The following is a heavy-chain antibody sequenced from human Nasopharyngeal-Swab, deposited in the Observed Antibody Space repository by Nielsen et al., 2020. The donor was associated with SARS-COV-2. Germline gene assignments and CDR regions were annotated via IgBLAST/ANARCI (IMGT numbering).Heavy chain of an antibody. J-gene: IGHJ4*02. D-gene: IGHD2-15*01. CDR1: GYTFTSYY. CDR2: INPSGGST. Sequence: ASVKVSCKASGYTFTSYYMHWVRQAPGQGLEWMGIINPSGGSTSYAQKFQGGVTMTRDTSTSTVYMELSSLRSEDTAMYYCTRCGGGCYSGRDYWGQGTLVTVSS. CDR3: TRCGGGCYSGRDY. V-gene: IGHV1-46*03.